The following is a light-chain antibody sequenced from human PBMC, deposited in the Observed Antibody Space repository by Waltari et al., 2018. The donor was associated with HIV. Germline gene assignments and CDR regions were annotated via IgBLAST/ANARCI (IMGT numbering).Light chain of an antibody. CDR3: QAADSSGTYWV. V-gene: IGLV3-25*03. CDR2: KDN. CDR1: ALPKQY. J-gene: IGLJ3*02. Sequence: SYELTQPPSVSVSPGQTARIICSGEALPKQYAFWYQQQPGQAPVVVLYKDNERPSVNPERFAGSSSVTTVPLTISGGQGDDEADYYCQAADSSGTYWVFGGGTKLTVL.